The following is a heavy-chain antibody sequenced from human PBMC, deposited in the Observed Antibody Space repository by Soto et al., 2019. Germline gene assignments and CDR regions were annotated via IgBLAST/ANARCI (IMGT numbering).Heavy chain of an antibody. J-gene: IGHJ4*02. D-gene: IGHD6-19*01. V-gene: IGHV3-15*01. CDR3: TTEPEAVAYYFDY. CDR2: IKSKTDGGTT. Sequence: GGSLRLSCAASGFTFSNAWMSWVRQAPGKGLEWVGRIKSKTDGGTTDYAAPVKGRFTISRDDSKNTLYLQMNSLKTEDTAVYYCTTEPEAVAYYFDYWRQGTLVTVSS. CDR1: GFTFSNAW.